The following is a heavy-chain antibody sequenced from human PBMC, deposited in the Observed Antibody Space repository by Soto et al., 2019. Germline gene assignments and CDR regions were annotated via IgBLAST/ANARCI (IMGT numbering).Heavy chain of an antibody. CDR2: IWYDGSNK. Sequence: QVQLVESGGGVVQPGRSLRLSCAASGFTFSSYGMHWVRQAPDKGLEWVAVIWYDGSNKYYADSVKGRFTISRDNSKNTLYLQMNSLRAEDTAVYYCARDEGYGDFLLYYMDVWGKGTTVTVSS. J-gene: IGHJ6*03. V-gene: IGHV3-33*01. CDR1: GFTFSSYG. D-gene: IGHD4-17*01. CDR3: ARDEGYGDFLLYYMDV.